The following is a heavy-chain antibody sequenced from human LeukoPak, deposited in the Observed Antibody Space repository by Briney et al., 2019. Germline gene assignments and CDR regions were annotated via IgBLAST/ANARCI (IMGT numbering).Heavy chain of an antibody. V-gene: IGHV4-4*07. CDR2: IYTSGST. D-gene: IGHD1-1*01. CDR1: GGSISSYY. CDR3: ARVSRLYYYYCMDV. Sequence: SETLSLTCTVSGGSISSYYWSWIRQPAGKGLEWIGRIYTSGSTNCNPSLKSRVTMSVDTSKNQFSLKLSSVTAADTAVYYCARVSRLYYYYCMDVWGQGTTVTVSS. J-gene: IGHJ6*02.